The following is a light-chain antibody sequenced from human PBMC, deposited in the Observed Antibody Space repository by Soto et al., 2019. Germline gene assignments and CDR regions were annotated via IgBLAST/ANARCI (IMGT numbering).Light chain of an antibody. CDR1: QGISTY. CDR3: QQTYSTPRT. CDR2: AAS. J-gene: IGKJ1*01. V-gene: IGKV1-39*01. Sequence: DIQMTQSPSSLSASLGDRVTITCRASQGISTYLNWYQQKPGKAPKLLIYAASNLQSGVPSQFSGSGSGTDFTLTISSLQPEDFASYYCQQTYSTPRTFGQGTKVEIK.